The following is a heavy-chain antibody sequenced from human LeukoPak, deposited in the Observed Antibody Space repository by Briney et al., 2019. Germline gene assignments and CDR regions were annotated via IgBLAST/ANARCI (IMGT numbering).Heavy chain of an antibody. J-gene: IGHJ4*02. CDR1: GGTFSSYA. D-gene: IGHD6-13*01. V-gene: IGHV1-69*05. Sequence: SVKVSCKASGGTFSSYAISRVRQAPGQGLEWMGGIIPIFGTANYAQKFQGRVTITTDESTSTAYMELSSLRSEDTAVYYCARDQDTCFQRSCYYFDYWGQGTLVTVSS. CDR2: IIPIFGTA. CDR3: ARDQDTCFQRSCYYFDY.